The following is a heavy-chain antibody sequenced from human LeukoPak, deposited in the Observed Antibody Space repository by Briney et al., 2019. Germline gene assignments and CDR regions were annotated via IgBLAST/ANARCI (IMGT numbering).Heavy chain of an antibody. CDR2: INQDGSEK. CDR1: GFTFTTYW. V-gene: IGHV3-7*03. J-gene: IGHJ4*02. D-gene: IGHD3-22*01. Sequence: PGGSLRLSCAASGFTFTTYWMSWVRQAPGKGLEWVANINQDGSEKYFVDSVKGRFTISRDNSRNTLYLQMNSLRAEDTAVYYCAKETPTYDYDTSGSFDYWGQGTLVTVSS. CDR3: AKETPTYDYDTSGSFDY.